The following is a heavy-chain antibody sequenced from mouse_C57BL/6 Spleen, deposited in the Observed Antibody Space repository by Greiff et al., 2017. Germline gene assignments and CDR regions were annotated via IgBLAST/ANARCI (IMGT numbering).Heavy chain of an antibody. Sequence: EVMLVESGGGLVKPGGSLKLSCAASGFTFSDYGMHWVRQAPEKGLEWVAYISSGSSTIYYADTVKGRFTISRDKAKNTLFLHMAILRSENTAMYDCACQMDSLYSMDYWGQGTSVTVSS. CDR1: GFTFSDYG. D-gene: IGHD2-3*01. CDR3: ACQMDSLYSMDY. J-gene: IGHJ4*01. V-gene: IGHV5-17*01. CDR2: ISSGSSTI.